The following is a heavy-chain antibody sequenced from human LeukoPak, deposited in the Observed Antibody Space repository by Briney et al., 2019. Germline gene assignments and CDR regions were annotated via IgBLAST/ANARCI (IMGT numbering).Heavy chain of an antibody. V-gene: IGHV3-23*01. D-gene: IGHD5-24*01. Sequence: GGSLRLSCAASGFTVSSNYMSWVRQAPGKGLEWVSGISGSADNTYYADSVKGRFTISRDISKNTVYLQMNNLRVDDTAVYYCAKGPKLGDGFHCDYWGQGTLVTVSS. CDR2: ISGSADNT. CDR1: GFTVSSNY. J-gene: IGHJ4*02. CDR3: AKGPKLGDGFHCDY.